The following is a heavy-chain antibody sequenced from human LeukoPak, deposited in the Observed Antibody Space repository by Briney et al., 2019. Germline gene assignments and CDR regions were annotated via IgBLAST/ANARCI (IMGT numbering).Heavy chain of an antibody. CDR1: GFTFTTYW. V-gene: IGHV3-7*05. CDR3: ARGFDGYYGFDI. Sequence: PGGSLRLSCAASGFTFTTYWMSWVRQAPGKGLEWVANINQDGIEKYYVASVKGRFTISRDSAKNSMYVQMNSLRAEDTAVYYCARGFDGYYGFDIWGQGTMVTVSS. D-gene: IGHD5-24*01. J-gene: IGHJ3*02. CDR2: INQDGIEK.